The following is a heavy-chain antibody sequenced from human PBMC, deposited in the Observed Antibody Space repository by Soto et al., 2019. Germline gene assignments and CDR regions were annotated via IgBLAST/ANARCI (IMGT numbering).Heavy chain of an antibody. D-gene: IGHD1-26*01. CDR1: GFIRSSYD. CDR3: AKATATSGGAFEI. J-gene: IGHJ3*02. V-gene: IGHV3-23*01. CDR2: ILVGGST. Sequence: GGSLRLSCAVSGFIRSSYDMSWVRQAPGQGLEWVSTILVGGSTHYEDSVKGRFTISRDTSKNTVYLQMNSLTAGDTAFYYCAKATATSGGAFEIYGQGTMVTVSS.